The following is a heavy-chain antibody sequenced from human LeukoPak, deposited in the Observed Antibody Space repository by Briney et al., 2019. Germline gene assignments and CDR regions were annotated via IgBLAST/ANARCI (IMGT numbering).Heavy chain of an antibody. Sequence: ASVKVSCQAFGYTFTSYDINWVRQATGQGLEWMGWMNPNSGNTGYAQKFQGRVTITRNTSISTAYMELSSLRSEDTAVYYCASRDYDYVWGMYYYYYYMDVWGKGTTVTVSS. CDR2: MNPNSGNT. D-gene: IGHD3-16*01. J-gene: IGHJ6*03. CDR3: ASRDYDYVWGMYYYYYYMDV. V-gene: IGHV1-8*03. CDR1: GYTFTSYD.